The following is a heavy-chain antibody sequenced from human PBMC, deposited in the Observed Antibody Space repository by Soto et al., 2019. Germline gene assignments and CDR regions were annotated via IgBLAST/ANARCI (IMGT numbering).Heavy chain of an antibody. J-gene: IGHJ5*02. Sequence: GGSLRLSXEASGLTFSTAYMSWVRQAPGKGLEWVGRIKTKADGGTTEYAAPVKGRFNISRDDSKNTLYVEMSSLKTEDTAVYYCTRGVLAWGPGTLVTVSS. CDR1: GLTFSTAY. D-gene: IGHD2-8*01. CDR3: TRGVLA. CDR2: IKTKADGGTT. V-gene: IGHV3-15*01.